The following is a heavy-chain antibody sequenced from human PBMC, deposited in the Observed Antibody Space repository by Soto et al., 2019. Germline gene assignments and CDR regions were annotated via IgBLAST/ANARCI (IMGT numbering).Heavy chain of an antibody. V-gene: IGHV1-2*02. J-gene: IGHJ3*02. CDR3: ARGGVGPLAFDI. Sequence: ASVKVSCKASGYTFTGHYMHWVRQAPGQGLEWMGWINPNTGGTSYAQKFQGRVTMARDTSISTAYMELSRLRSDDTAVYYCARGGVGPLAFDIWGQGTMVTVSS. D-gene: IGHD3-10*01. CDR2: INPNTGGT. CDR1: GYTFTGHY.